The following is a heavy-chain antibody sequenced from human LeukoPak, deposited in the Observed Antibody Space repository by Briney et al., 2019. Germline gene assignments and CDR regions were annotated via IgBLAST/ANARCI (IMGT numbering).Heavy chain of an antibody. J-gene: IGHJ6*03. CDR3: ARGAGYSREVNYYYYMDV. D-gene: IGHD1-26*01. CDR1: YDSIGTYL. CDR2: IFASGST. Sequence: SETLSLTCTVSYDSIGTYLWNWVRQPAGKGLEWIGRIFASGSTFYSPSLKSRVTMSVDTSKSQFSLKLNSVTAADTAVYYCARGAGYSREVNYYYYMDVWGKGTTVTVSS. V-gene: IGHV4-4*07.